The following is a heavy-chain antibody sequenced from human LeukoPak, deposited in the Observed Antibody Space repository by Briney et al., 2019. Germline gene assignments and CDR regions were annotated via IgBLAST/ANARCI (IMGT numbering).Heavy chain of an antibody. J-gene: IGHJ3*02. Sequence: ASVKVSCKASGYTFTSYYMHWVRQAPGQGLEWMGIINPSGGSTSYAQKFQGRVTMTRDTSTSTVYMELSSLRSEDTAVYYCAADLMTAMVMYAFDIWGQGTMVTVSS. D-gene: IGHD5-18*01. CDR3: AADLMTAMVMYAFDI. V-gene: IGHV1-46*01. CDR1: GYTFTSYY. CDR2: INPSGGST.